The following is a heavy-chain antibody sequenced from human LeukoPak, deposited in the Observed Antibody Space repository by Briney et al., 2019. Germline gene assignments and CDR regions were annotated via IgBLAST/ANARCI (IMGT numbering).Heavy chain of an antibody. V-gene: IGHV1-2*02. Sequence: GSVTVSCKASGYTFTGQYRHWVRQAPGKGGEGMGWINPHSGDTHYAQKFQGRVTMTTDTSISTVHMELSSLTSDDTAVYYCASRSASGNWFLHYWGQGTLVTVSS. D-gene: IGHD3-10*01. CDR2: INPHSGDT. CDR3: ASRSASGNWFLHY. CDR1: GYTFTGQY. J-gene: IGHJ4*02.